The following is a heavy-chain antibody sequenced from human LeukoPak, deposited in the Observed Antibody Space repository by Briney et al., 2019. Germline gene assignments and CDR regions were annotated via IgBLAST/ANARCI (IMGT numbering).Heavy chain of an antibody. D-gene: IGHD3-10*01. V-gene: IGHV4-39*07. J-gene: IGHJ4*02. CDR2: IYYSGST. CDR3: ARVGRLTMVRGEAAFDY. Sequence: SETLSLTCTVSGGSISSSSYYWGWIRQPPGKGLEWIGSIYYSGSTYYNPSLKSRLTISVDTSKNQFSLKLSSVTAADTAVYYCARVGRLTMVRGEAAFDYWGQGTLVTVSS. CDR1: GGSISSSSYY.